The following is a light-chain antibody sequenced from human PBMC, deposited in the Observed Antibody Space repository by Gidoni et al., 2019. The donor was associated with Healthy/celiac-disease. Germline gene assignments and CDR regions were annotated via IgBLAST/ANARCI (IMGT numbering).Light chain of an antibody. CDR1: QSISSY. V-gene: IGKV1-39*01. J-gene: IGKJ1*01. CDR2: AAS. CDR3: QQSYSTPPT. Sequence: DIQMTQSPSSLSASVGDRVTITCRASQSISSYLNRYQQKPGNAPKLLIYAASSLQSGVPSRFSGSGSGTDFTLTISSLQPEDFATYYCQQSYSTPPTFGQGTKVEIK.